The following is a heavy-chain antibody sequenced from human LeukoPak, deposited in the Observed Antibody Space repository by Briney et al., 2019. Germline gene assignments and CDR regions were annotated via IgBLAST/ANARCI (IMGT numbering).Heavy chain of an antibody. D-gene: IGHD3-3*01. J-gene: IGHJ4*02. Sequence: ASVKVSCKASGYTFTGYYMHWVRQAPGQGLEWMGWINPNSGGTNYAQKFQGRVTMTRDTSISTAYMELSRLRSDDTAVYYCARIRPTIFGVVTPGYWGQGTLVTVSS. CDR3: ARIRPTIFGVVTPGY. CDR1: GYTFTGYY. CDR2: INPNSGGT. V-gene: IGHV1-2*02.